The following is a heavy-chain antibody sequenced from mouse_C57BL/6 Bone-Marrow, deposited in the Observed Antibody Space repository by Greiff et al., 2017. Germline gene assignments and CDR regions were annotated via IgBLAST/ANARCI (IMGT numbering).Heavy chain of an antibody. V-gene: IGHV15-2*01. Sequence: VQLQQSGSELRSPGSSVKLSCKDFDSEVFPIAYMSWVRQKPGHGFEWIGGILPSIGTTIYGEKFEDKATLDADTLSNTAYLELNSLTSEDSAIYYCARRAGYYGSSYGWYFDVWGTGTTVTVSS. D-gene: IGHD1-1*01. CDR2: ILPSIGTT. CDR1: DSEVFPIAY. J-gene: IGHJ1*03. CDR3: ARRAGYYGSSYGWYFDV.